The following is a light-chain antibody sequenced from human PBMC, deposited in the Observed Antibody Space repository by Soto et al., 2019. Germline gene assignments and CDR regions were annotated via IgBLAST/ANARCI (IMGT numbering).Light chain of an antibody. J-gene: IGKJ2*01. Sequence: EIVLTQSPGTLSLSPGERATLSCRASQSVSSNYLAWYQQRPGQAPRLLIYGASTRAAGVPDRFSGSGSGTEFTLTINRLEPEDFAVYYCQQYTNWPPVTFGQGTKLEIK. CDR1: QSVSSNY. CDR2: GAS. CDR3: QQYTNWPPVT. V-gene: IGKV3-20*01.